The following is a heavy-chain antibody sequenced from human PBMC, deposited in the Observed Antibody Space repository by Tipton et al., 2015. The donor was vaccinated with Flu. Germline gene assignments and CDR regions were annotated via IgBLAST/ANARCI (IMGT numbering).Heavy chain of an antibody. J-gene: IGHJ4*02. CDR1: SGSIRSTNYF. D-gene: IGHD3-10*02. CDR3: ARLSYYDVDLKNFYFDY. Sequence: TLSLTCTVSSGSIRSTNYFCAWIRQPPGKGLELIGSIYPSGSTYYNPSLKSRVTISVDTSKSQFSLMLRSVTAADTAVYYCARLSYYDVDLKNFYFDYWGRGALVTVSS. CDR2: IYPSGST. V-gene: IGHV4-39*01.